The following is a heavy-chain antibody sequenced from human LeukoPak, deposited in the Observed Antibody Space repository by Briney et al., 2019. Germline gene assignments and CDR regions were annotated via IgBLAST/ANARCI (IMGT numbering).Heavy chain of an antibody. Sequence: GGSLRLSCAASGFTFSDYYMSWIRQAPGEGLEWVSAISGSGGSTYYADSVKGRFTISRDNSKNTLYLQMNSLRAEDTAVYYCAKGYYYDSSGYYYDYWGQGTLVTVSS. CDR1: GFTFSDYY. CDR2: ISGSGGST. J-gene: IGHJ4*02. V-gene: IGHV3-23*01. CDR3: AKGYYYDSSGYYYDY. D-gene: IGHD3-22*01.